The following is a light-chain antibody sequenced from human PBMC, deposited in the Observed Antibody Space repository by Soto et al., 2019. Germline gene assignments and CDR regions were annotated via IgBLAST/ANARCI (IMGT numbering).Light chain of an antibody. V-gene: IGKV1-5*03. CDR2: KAS. Sequence: DVQMTQKTSTLSASVGDRVTITCLDSQSITNCLAWYQQKPGKAPKLLIYKASTLESGVPSRFSGSGSGTEFTLTISSLQPDDFASYSCQQYNDYYPLTFGGGTIV. J-gene: IGKJ4*01. CDR1: QSITNC. CDR3: QQYNDYYPLT.